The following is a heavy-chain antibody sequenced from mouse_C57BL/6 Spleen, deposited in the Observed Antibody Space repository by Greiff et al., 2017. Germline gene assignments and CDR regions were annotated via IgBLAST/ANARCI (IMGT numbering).Heavy chain of an antibody. CDR2: IYPGSGST. CDR3: ARGGDERAWFAY. Sequence: QVQLQPGAELVKPGASVKMSCKASGYTFTSYWITWVKQRPGQGLEWIGDIYPGSGSTNYNEKFKSKATLTVDTSSSTAYMQLSSLTSEDSAVYYCARGGDERAWFAYWGQGTLVTVSA. V-gene: IGHV1-55*01. D-gene: IGHD3-3*01. J-gene: IGHJ3*01. CDR1: GYTFTSYW.